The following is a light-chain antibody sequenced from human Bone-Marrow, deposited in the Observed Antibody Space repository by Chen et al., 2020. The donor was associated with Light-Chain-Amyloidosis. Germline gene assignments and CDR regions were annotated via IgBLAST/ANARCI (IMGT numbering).Light chain of an antibody. Sequence: DIQMTQSPSTLSASVGDRVTITCRASQSISSWLAWYQQKPGKAPKLLIYDASSLESGVPSRFSGSRSGTEFTLTISSLQPDDFATYYCQQYNSYSFSLTFGQGTKVEIK. J-gene: IGKJ1*01. V-gene: IGKV1-5*01. CDR3: QQYNSYSFSLT. CDR2: DAS. CDR1: QSISSW.